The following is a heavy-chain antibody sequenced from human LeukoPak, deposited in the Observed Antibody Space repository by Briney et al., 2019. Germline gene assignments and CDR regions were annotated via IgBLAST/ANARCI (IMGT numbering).Heavy chain of an antibody. D-gene: IGHD2-15*01. CDR3: ASGCSGGSCYSHDYGGNSGDY. CDR2: IYSDGST. J-gene: IGHJ4*02. Sequence: GGSLRLSCAASGFTVSSNYMSWVRQAPGKGLEWVSVIYSDGSTYYADSVKGRFTISRDNSKNTLYLQMNSLRAEDTAVYYCASGCSGGSCYSHDYGGNSGDYWGQGTLVTVSS. CDR1: GFTVSSNY. V-gene: IGHV3-66*01.